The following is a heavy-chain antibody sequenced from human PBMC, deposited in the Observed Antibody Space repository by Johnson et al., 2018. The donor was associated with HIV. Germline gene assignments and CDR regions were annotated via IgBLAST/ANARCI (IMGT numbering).Heavy chain of an antibody. CDR1: GFTFSSYW. J-gene: IGHJ3*02. V-gene: IGHV3-20*04. Sequence: VQLVESGGGVVQPGGSLRLSCAASGFTFSSYWMHWVRQAPGKGLVWVSRINWNGGSTGYADSVKGRFTISRDNAKNSLYLQMNSLRAEDTALYYCARADTAMVRGAFDSWGQGTMVTVSS. CDR2: INWNGGST. CDR3: ARADTAMVRGAFDS. D-gene: IGHD5-18*01.